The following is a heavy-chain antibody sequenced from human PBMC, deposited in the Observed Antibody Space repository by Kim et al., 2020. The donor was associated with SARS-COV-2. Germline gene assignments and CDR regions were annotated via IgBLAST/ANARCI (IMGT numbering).Heavy chain of an antibody. CDR2: ISYDGSNK. Sequence: GGSLRLSCAASGFTFSSYGMHWVRQAPGKGLEWVAVISYDGSNKYYADSVKGRFTISRDNSKKTLYLQMNSLRAEDTAVYYCAKEGHPPSSHEDYWGQGT. V-gene: IGHV3-30*18. J-gene: IGHJ4*02. D-gene: IGHD2-2*01. CDR1: GFTFSSYG. CDR3: AKEGHPPSSHEDY.